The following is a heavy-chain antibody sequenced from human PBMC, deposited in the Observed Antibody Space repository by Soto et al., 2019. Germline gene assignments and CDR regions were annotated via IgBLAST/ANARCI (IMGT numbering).Heavy chain of an antibody. Sequence: QVQLVESGGGVVQPGRSLRLSCAASGFSFSSYGMHWVRQAPGKGLEWLAVICYDGSKKYYADSVKGRFTVSRDNSENTLYLQMNSLTAEDTAVYYCARKDDYSDYAPGGYWGQGTLVIVSS. V-gene: IGHV3-33*01. CDR2: ICYDGSKK. CDR1: GFSFSSYG. D-gene: IGHD5-12*01. J-gene: IGHJ4*02. CDR3: ARKDDYSDYAPGGY.